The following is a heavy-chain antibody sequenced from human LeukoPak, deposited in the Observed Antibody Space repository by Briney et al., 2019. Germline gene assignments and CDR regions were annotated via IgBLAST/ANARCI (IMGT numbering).Heavy chain of an antibody. V-gene: IGHV3-7*01. CDR2: IKQDGSEK. CDR1: GFTFSSYG. J-gene: IGHJ6*03. D-gene: IGHD2-2*01. CDR3: ARDLSCSSTSCYPSSYYYYMDV. Sequence: GGSLRLSCAASGFTFSSYGMSCVRQAPGKGLEWVANIKQDGSEKYYVDSVKGRFTISRDNAKNSLYLQMNSLRAEDTAVYYCARDLSCSSTSCYPSSYYYYMDVWGKGTTVTVSS.